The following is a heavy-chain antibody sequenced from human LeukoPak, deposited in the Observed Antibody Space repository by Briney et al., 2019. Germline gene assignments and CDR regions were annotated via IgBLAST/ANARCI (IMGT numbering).Heavy chain of an antibody. Sequence: SETLSLTCAVYGGSFSGYYWSWIRQPPGEGLEWIGEINHSGSTNYNPSLKSRVTISVDTSKNQFSLKLSSVTAADTAVYYCARVQPYCSGGSCNYSAFDIWGQGTMVTVSS. J-gene: IGHJ3*02. CDR1: GGSFSGYY. D-gene: IGHD2-15*01. V-gene: IGHV4-34*01. CDR2: INHSGST. CDR3: ARVQPYCSGGSCNYSAFDI.